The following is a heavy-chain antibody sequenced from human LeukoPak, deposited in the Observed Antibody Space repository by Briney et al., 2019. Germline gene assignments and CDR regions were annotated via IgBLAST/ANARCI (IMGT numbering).Heavy chain of an antibody. D-gene: IGHD4-17*01. Sequence: PSQTLSLTCAISGDSVSSNSATWTWIRQSPSRGLEWLGRTYYRSKWYNDYEVSVQSRITINPDTSKNQFSLQLNSVTPEDTAVYYCARGRVTTIANYYYYYIDVWGKGTTVTVSS. CDR3: ARGRVTTIANYYYYYIDV. CDR2: TYYRSKWYN. CDR1: GDSVSSNSAT. J-gene: IGHJ6*03. V-gene: IGHV6-1*01.